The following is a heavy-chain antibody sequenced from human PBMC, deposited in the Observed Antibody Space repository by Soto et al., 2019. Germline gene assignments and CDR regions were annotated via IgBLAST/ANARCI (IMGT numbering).Heavy chain of an antibody. CDR2: IYYSGST. V-gene: IGHV4-59*08. J-gene: IGHJ1*01. CDR3: ARTTTVTTLEYFQH. D-gene: IGHD4-17*01. CDR1: GGSISRYY. Sequence: SETLSLTCTVSGGSISRYYWSWMRQPPGKGLEWIGYIYYSGSTNYNPSLKSRVTISVDTSKNQFSLKLSSVTAADTAVYYCARTTTVTTLEYFQHWGQGTLVTVSS.